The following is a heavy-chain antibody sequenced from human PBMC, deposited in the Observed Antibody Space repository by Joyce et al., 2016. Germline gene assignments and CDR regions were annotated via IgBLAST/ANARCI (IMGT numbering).Heavy chain of an antibody. J-gene: IGHJ5*02. CDR3: TRGSGTGWFDP. CDR1: GFSFRYFW. CDR2: INEDGSEK. D-gene: IGHD6-13*01. Sequence: EVYLVESGGGLVQPGGSLRLSCAASGFSFRYFWMDWVRHAPGKGLEWVAQINEDGSEKNYMDSLRRRFTISRDNAKNSVDLQINSLRVEDTAVYYCTRGSGTGWFDPWGQGTLVTVSS. V-gene: IGHV3-7*03.